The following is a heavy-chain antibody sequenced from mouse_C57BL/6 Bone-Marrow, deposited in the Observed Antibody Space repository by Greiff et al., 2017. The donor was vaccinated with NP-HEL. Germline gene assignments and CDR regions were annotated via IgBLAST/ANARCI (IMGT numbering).Heavy chain of an antibody. CDR3: TRQVGLLRRRGYFDY. CDR2: LGLKSDNYAT. V-gene: IGHV6-3*01. Sequence: EVKLVESGGGLVQPGGSMKLSCVASGFTFSNYWMNWVRQSPEKGLEWVAQLGLKSDNYATHYAESVKGRFTISSDDSKSSVYLQMNNLRAEDTGIYYCTRQVGLLRRRGYFDYWGQGTTLTVSS. CDR1: GFTFSNYW. J-gene: IGHJ2*01. D-gene: IGHD1-1*01.